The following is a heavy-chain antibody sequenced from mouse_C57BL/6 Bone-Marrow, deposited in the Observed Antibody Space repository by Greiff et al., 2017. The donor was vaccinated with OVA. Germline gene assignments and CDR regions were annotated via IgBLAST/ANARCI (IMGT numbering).Heavy chain of an antibody. V-gene: IGHV1-82*01. CDR2: IYPGDGAT. CDR1: GYAFSNSG. D-gene: IGHD1-1*01. Sequence: QVQLQQSGPELVKPGASVKISCKASGYAFSNSGMNWVKQRPGKGLEWIGRIYPGDGATNYTGKFKGKATLTADKSSSTAYLQLSSLTSEDSAVYFCARPNDYGSNNYAMDYWGQGTSVTVSS. CDR3: ARPNDYGSNNYAMDY. J-gene: IGHJ4*01.